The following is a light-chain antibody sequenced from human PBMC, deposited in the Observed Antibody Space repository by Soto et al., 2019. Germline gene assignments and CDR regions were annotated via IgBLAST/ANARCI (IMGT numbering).Light chain of an antibody. CDR1: QSIASY. V-gene: IGKV1-39*01. CDR3: QQSYSSPET. CDR2: AAS. Sequence: DLQMTQSPSSLSASVGDRVTITCRASQSIASYLNWYQHKPGKAPKLLIYAASTLQSGVPSRFSGSGSGTDFTLTISSLQPEDFATYYWQQSYSSPETFGQGTPVEI. J-gene: IGKJ1*01.